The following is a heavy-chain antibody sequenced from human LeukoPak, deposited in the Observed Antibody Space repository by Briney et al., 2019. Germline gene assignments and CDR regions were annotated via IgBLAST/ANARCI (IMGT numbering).Heavy chain of an antibody. D-gene: IGHD4-17*01. Sequence: GGLRLSCAASGFTLGNSWMHWVRQAPGKGLVWVSRGDGDGGHSTYADCVKGRVTISRDKANNTLYLQMKSLTGEDTAVYYCAYSDHFDNWGQGTLVTVSS. J-gene: IGHJ4*02. CDR1: GFTLGNSW. CDR2: GDGDGGHS. CDR3: AYSDHFDN. V-gene: IGHV3-74*03.